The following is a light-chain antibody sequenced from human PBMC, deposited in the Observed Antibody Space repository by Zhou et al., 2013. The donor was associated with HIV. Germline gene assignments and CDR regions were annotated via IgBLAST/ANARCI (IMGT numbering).Light chain of an antibody. Sequence: DIQMTQSPSAMSASVGDRVTISCRASQGISNSLAWFQQKPGKAPRRLIYGASRLHSGVPSRFSGTGSETEFTLTISSLQPEDFATYYCQQSYSTPPGTFGGGTKVEIK. V-gene: IGKV1-17*03. CDR2: GAS. CDR3: QQSYSTPPGT. J-gene: IGKJ4*01. CDR1: QGISNS.